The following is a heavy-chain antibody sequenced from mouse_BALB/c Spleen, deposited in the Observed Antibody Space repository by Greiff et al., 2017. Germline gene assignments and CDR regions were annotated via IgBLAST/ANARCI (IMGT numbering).Heavy chain of an antibody. Sequence: VQLVESGPGLVAPSQSLSITCTVSGFSLTDYGVSWIRQPPGKGLEWLGVIWGGGSTYYNSALKSRLSISKDNSKSQVFLKMISLQTDDTAKYYCAKHEGHYYYAKECWGKGTSVTVAS. CDR1: GFSLTDYG. D-gene: IGHD1-2*01. J-gene: IGHJ4*01. CDR3: AKHEGHYYYAKEC. CDR2: IWGGGST. V-gene: IGHV2-6-5*01.